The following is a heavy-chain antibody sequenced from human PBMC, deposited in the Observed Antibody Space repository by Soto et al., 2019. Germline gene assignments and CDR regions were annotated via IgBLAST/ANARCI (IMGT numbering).Heavy chain of an antibody. CDR3: ARTRRAPNNWFDP. J-gene: IGHJ5*02. V-gene: IGHV3-74*01. Sequence: QSGGSLRLSCAASGFTFSSYWMHWVRQAPGKGLVWVSRINSDGSSTSYADSVKGRFTISRDNAKNTLYLQMNSLRAEDTAVYYCARTRRAPNNWFDPWGQGTLVTVSS. CDR2: INSDGSST. CDR1: GFTFSSYW.